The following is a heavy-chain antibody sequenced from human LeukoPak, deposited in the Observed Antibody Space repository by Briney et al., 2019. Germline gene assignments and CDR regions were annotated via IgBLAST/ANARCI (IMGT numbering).Heavy chain of an antibody. CDR3: AREGARDYDSSGYYYGFDY. CDR1: GYTFTSYG. J-gene: IGHJ4*02. CDR2: ISAYNGNT. D-gene: IGHD3-22*01. V-gene: IGHV1-18*01. Sequence: ASVKVSCKASGYTFTSYGISWVRQAPGQGLEWMGWISAYNGNTNYAQKLQGRVTMTTDTSTSTAYMGLRSLRSDDTAVYYCAREGARDYDSSGYYYGFDYWGQGTLVTVSS.